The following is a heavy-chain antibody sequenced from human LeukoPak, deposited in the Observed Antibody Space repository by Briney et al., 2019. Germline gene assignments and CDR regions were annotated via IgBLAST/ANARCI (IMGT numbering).Heavy chain of an antibody. CDR3: AKKRVITTPDAIDWYFDL. D-gene: IGHD3-10*01. V-gene: IGHV3-23*01. CDR1: GFTFSSYD. CDR2: LSGSGGAT. Sequence: GGSLRLSCAASGFTFSSYDMHWVRQAPGKGLEWVSILSGSGGATYYADSVKGRFTISRDNSENTLFLQMNNLGAEDTAVYYCAKKRVITTPDAIDWYFDLWGRGTLVTVSS. J-gene: IGHJ2*01.